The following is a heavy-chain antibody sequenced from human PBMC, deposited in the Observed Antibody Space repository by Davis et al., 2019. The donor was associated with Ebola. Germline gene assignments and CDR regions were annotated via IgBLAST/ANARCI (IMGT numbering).Heavy chain of an antibody. CDR3: ARDGRYNWNYGWFDP. V-gene: IGHV1-3*01. Sequence: AASVKVSCKASGYTFTGYYMHWVRQAPGQRLEWMGWINAGNGNTKYSQKFQGRVTITRDTSASTAYMELSSLRSEDTAVYYCARDGRYNWNYGWFDPWGQGTLVTVSS. J-gene: IGHJ5*02. CDR2: INAGNGNT. CDR1: GYTFTGYY. D-gene: IGHD1-7*01.